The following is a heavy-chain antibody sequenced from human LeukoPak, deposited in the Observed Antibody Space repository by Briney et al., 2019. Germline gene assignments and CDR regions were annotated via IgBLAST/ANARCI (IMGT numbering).Heavy chain of an antibody. CDR2: INPNSGGT. D-gene: IGHD3-10*01. CDR3: ASVLLWFGEFHY. V-gene: IGHV1-2*02. J-gene: IGHJ4*02. Sequence: SVKVSCKASGYTFTRYYMHWVRQAPGQGLEWMGWINPNSGGTNYAQKFQGRVTITRDTSISTAYMELSRLRSDDTAVYYCASVLLWFGEFHYWGQGTQVTVSS. CDR1: GYTFTRYY.